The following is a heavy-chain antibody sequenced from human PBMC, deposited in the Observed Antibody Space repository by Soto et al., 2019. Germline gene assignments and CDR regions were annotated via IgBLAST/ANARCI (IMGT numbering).Heavy chain of an antibody. CDR3: ARGYYDSSGYTGFDY. D-gene: IGHD3-22*01. J-gene: IGHJ4*02. CDR1: GFTFSDYY. CDR2: ISSSSSYT. V-gene: IGHV3-11*06. Sequence: QVQLVESGGGLVKPGGSLRLSCAASGFTFSDYYMSWIRQAPGKGLEWVSYISSSSSYTNYADSVKGRFTISRDNAKNSLYLQMNSLRAEVTAVYYCARGYYDSSGYTGFDYWGQGTLGTVSS.